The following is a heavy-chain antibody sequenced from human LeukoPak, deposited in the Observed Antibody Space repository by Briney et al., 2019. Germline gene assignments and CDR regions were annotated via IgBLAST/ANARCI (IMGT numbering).Heavy chain of an antibody. D-gene: IGHD1-1*01. J-gene: IGHJ3*02. V-gene: IGHV2-5*01. CDR3: AHSEDWNDLGAFDI. CDR2: IYCNDEK. Sequence: SGPTLVNSTQTLTLTCTFSGFSLTSSGVGVGWIRQPPGKALESPALIYCNDEKRYSPSLKSRLTITKDTSKNQVVLTMTNMDPVDTATYYCAHSEDWNDLGAFDIWGQGTMVTVSS. CDR1: GFSLTSSGVG.